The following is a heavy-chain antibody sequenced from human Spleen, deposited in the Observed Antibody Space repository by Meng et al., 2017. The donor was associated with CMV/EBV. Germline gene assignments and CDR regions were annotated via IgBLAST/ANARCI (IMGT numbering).Heavy chain of an antibody. Sequence: SETLSLTCAVYGASFGNYYWTWIRQPPGKGLEWIGSIYYSGSTYYNPSLKSRVTISVDTSKNQFSLKLSSVTAADTAVYYCARGNYDILTGYWLSQDAFDIWGQGTMVTVSS. V-gene: IGHV4-34*01. CDR2: IYYSGST. CDR1: GASFGNYY. CDR3: ARGNYDILTGYWLSQDAFDI. D-gene: IGHD3-9*01. J-gene: IGHJ3*02.